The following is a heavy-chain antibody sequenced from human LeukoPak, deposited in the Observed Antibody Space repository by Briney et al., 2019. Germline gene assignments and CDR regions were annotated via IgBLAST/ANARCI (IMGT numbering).Heavy chain of an antibody. CDR2: INHSGST. J-gene: IGHJ4*02. V-gene: IGHV4-34*01. CDR3: ARTGYCYDSSGYYGY. D-gene: IGHD3-22*01. Sequence: PSETLSLTCAVYGGSFSGYYWSWIRQPPGKGLEWIGEINHSGSTNYNPSLKSRVTISVDTSKNQFSLKLSSVTAADTAVYYCARTGYCYDSSGYYGYWGQGTLVTVSS. CDR1: GGSFSGYY.